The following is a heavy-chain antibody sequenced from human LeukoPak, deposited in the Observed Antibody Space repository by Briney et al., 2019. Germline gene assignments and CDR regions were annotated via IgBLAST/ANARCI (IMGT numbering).Heavy chain of an antibody. V-gene: IGHV4-59*08. CDR3: ASLGIAARQGFAFDI. D-gene: IGHD6-6*01. CDR1: GGSISSYY. Sequence: PSETLSLTCTVSGGSISSYYWSWIRQPPGKGLEWIGYIYYSGSTNYNPSLKSRVTISVDTSKNQFSLKLSSVTAADTAVYYCASLGIAARQGFAFDIWGQGTMVTVSS. J-gene: IGHJ3*02. CDR2: IYYSGST.